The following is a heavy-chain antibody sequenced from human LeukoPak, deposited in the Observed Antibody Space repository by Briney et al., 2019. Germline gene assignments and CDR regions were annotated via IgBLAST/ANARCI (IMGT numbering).Heavy chain of an antibody. CDR1: GFTFSSYA. D-gene: IGHD3-3*01. V-gene: IGHV3-23*01. CDR3: AKGTLTYHDFWSGYYFDY. Sequence: GGSLRLSCAASGFTFSSYAMSWVRQAPGKGLEWVSAISGSGGSTYYADSVKGRFTISRDNSKNTLYLQMNSLRAEDTAVYYCAKGTLTYHDFWSGYYFDYWGQGTLVTVSS. CDR2: ISGSGGST. J-gene: IGHJ4*02.